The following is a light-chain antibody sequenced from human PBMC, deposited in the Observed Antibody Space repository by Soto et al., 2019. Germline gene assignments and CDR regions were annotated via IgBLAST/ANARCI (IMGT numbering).Light chain of an antibody. J-gene: IGKJ3*01. CDR1: QSVSSSY. Sequence: EIVLTQSPGTLSLSPGERATLSCRASQSVSSSYLAWYQQKPGQAPRLLIYGTSNRATGIPDRFSGSGSGTDFTLTISRLEPADFAVYYCQQYGSSLGFTLGPGTKVDIK. CDR2: GTS. V-gene: IGKV3-20*01. CDR3: QQYGSSLGFT.